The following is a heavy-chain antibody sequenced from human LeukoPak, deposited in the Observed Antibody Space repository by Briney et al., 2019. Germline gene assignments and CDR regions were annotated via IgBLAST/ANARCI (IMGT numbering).Heavy chain of an antibody. CDR3: ARASRGGGYCSGGSCYSGVDY. CDR2: ISSSSSYT. D-gene: IGHD2-15*01. V-gene: IGHV3-11*06. CDR1: GFTFSYYY. Sequence: KPGGSLRLSCAASGFTFSYYYMSWIRQSPGKGLECVSHISSSSSYTNYADSVKGRLTISRDNDKNSVYPQMNSLRAEDTAVYYCARASRGGGYCSGGSCYSGVDYWGQGTLVTVSS. J-gene: IGHJ4*02.